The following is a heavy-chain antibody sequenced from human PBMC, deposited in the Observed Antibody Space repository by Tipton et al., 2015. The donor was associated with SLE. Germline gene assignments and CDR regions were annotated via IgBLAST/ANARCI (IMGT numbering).Heavy chain of an antibody. D-gene: IGHD1/OR15-1a*01. CDR2: IRYDGTNQ. V-gene: IGHV3-30*02. CDR3: VTGNNGVLDH. Sequence: SLRLSCAASGFSFSYFGMHWVRQAPGKGLEWVTFIRYDGTNQYYADSVKGRFTISRDDSKNTVSFQMNSLRAEDTAVYYCVTGNNGVLDHWGQGTLVTVSS. J-gene: IGHJ4*02. CDR1: GFSFSYFG.